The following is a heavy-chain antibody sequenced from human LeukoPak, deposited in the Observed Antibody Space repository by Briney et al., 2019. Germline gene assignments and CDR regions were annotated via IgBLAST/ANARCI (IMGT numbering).Heavy chain of an antibody. CDR3: VRGTYYYDSSGYYSGGLGY. D-gene: IGHD3-22*01. CDR2: ISNDGSDK. V-gene: IGHV3-30*04. Sequence: PGGSLRLSCAASGFTFSSYAMHWVRQAPGKGLECVAVISNDGSDKYYPDSVKGRFTISRDNSENTLYLQMNSLRAEDKAVYYCVRGTYYYDSSGYYSGGLGYWGQGTLVSVSS. CDR1: GFTFSSYA. J-gene: IGHJ4*02.